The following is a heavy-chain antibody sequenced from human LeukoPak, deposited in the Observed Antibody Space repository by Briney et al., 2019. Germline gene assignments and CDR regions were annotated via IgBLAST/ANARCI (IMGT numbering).Heavy chain of an antibody. Sequence: GGSLRLSCAASGFTFSSYAMHWVRQAPGKGLEWVAVISYDGSNKYYADSVKGRFTISRDNSKNTLYLQMNSLRAEDTAVYYCARVNSYYDSSGYYYYYYGMDVWGQGTTVTVSS. J-gene: IGHJ6*02. CDR2: ISYDGSNK. V-gene: IGHV3-30*04. CDR3: ARVNSYYDSSGYYYYYYGMDV. D-gene: IGHD3-22*01. CDR1: GFTFSSYA.